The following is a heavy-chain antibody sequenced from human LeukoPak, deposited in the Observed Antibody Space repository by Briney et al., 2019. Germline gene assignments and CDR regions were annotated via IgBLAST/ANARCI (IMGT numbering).Heavy chain of an antibody. D-gene: IGHD3-10*01. Sequence: GGSLRLSCAASGFTFSSYSMNWVRQAPGKGLEWVSSISSSSSYIYYADSVKGRFTISRDNAKNSLYLQMNSLRAEDTAVYYCARDYGSGSYRTPFDYWGQGTLVTVSS. CDR1: GFTFSSYS. CDR3: ARDYGSGSYRTPFDY. J-gene: IGHJ4*02. CDR2: ISSSSSYI. V-gene: IGHV3-21*01.